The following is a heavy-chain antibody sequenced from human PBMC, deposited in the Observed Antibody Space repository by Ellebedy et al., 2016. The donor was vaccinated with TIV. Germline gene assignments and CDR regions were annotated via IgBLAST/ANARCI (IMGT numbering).Heavy chain of an antibody. D-gene: IGHD2-2*01. CDR1: GFTFSAYA. V-gene: IGHV3-23*01. CDR3: AKDSYCSTSECYGAPHFDS. J-gene: IGHJ4*02. CDR2: IRGSGHFT. Sequence: GESLKISCEASGFTFSAYAMSWVRQAPGKGLEWVAGIRGSGHFTYYAESVRGRFTVARDNSKDTLDLQMDSLRAEDTAVYYCAKDSYCSTSECYGAPHFDSWGQGTLVTVSS.